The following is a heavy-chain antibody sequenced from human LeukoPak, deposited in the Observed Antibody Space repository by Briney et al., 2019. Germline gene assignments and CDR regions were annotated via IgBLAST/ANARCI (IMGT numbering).Heavy chain of an antibody. CDR3: ARTGWWLSARNFDY. V-gene: IGHV4-34*01. CDR2: INHSGST. CDR1: GGSFSGYY. Sequence: SETLSLTCAVYGGSFSGYYWSWIRQPPGKGLEWIGEINHSGSTNYNPSLKSRITISVDTSKNQFSLKLSSVTAADTAVYYCARTGWWLSARNFDYWGQGTLVTVSS. D-gene: IGHD2-15*01. J-gene: IGHJ4*02.